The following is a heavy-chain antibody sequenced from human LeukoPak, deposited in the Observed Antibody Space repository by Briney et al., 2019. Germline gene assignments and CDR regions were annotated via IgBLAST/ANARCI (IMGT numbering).Heavy chain of an antibody. V-gene: IGHV4-39*07. CDR3: ARDIAAASNNWFDP. D-gene: IGHD6-13*01. CDR1: GGSISSSSYY. Sequence: PSETLSLTCTVSGGSISSSSYYWGWIRQPPGKGLEWIGSIYYSGSTYYNPSLKSRVTISVDTSKNQFSLKLSSVTAADTAVYYCARDIAAASNNWFDPWGQGTLVTVSS. J-gene: IGHJ5*02. CDR2: IYYSGST.